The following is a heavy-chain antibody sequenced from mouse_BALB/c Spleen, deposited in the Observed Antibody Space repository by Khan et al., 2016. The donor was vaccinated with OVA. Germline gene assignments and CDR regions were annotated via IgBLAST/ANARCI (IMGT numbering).Heavy chain of an antibody. V-gene: IGHV5-4*02. J-gene: IGHJ3*01. CDR2: ISDGGGST. Sequence: EVELVESGGGLVKPGGSLKLSCAASGFSFSDYYMYWIRQTPKKRLEWVATISDGGGSTYSPDSVKGRFTISRDNAKNNLYLQMSSLKSEDTAIYYCARAGYGGFAYWGQGTLVTVSA. CDR1: GFSFSDYY. CDR3: ARAGYGGFAY. D-gene: IGHD1-1*02.